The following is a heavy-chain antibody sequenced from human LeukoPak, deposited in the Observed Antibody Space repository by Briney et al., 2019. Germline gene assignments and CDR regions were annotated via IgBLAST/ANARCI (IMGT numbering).Heavy chain of an antibody. J-gene: IGHJ3*02. CDR3: ARVTAVATAKGAFDI. V-gene: IGHV1-18*01. D-gene: IGHD2-21*02. CDR2: ISAYNGNT. Sequence: ASVKVSCKASGGTFSSYAISWVRQAPGQGLEWMGWISAYNGNTNYAQKLQGRVTMTTDTSTSTAYMELRSLRSDDTAVYYCARVTAVATAKGAFDIWGQGTMVTVSS. CDR1: GGTFSSYA.